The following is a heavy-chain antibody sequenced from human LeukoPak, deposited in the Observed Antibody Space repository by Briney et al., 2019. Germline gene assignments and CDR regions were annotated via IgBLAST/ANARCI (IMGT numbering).Heavy chain of an antibody. V-gene: IGHV4-34*01. Sequence: SETLSLTCAVYGGSFSGYYWSWIRQPPGKGLEWIGEINHSGSTNYNPSLKSRVTISVDTSKNQFSLKLSSVTAADTAVYYCARDLTPYGDYVTYWGQGTLVTVSS. J-gene: IGHJ4*02. CDR2: INHSGST. CDR3: ARDLTPYGDYVTY. D-gene: IGHD4-17*01. CDR1: GGSFSGYY.